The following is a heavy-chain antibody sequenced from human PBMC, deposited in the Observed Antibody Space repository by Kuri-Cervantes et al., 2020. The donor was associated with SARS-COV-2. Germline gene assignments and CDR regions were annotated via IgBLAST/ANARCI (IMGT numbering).Heavy chain of an antibody. CDR1: GLTLSHYV. V-gene: IGHV3-64D*08. J-gene: IGHJ4*02. CDR3: VKSIRFLEWLPLDY. CDR2: INNDGYYT. D-gene: IGHD3-3*01. Sequence: GESLKISCSASGLTLSHYVMHWVRQAPGKGLEYVSAINNDGYYTYYTDSVKGRFIISRDNSKNTLNLQMSSLRAEDTAVYYCVKSIRFLEWLPLDYWGQGTLVTVSS.